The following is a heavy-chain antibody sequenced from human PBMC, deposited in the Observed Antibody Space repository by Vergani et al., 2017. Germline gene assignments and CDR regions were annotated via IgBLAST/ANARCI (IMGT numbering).Heavy chain of an antibody. CDR2: IIPIFGTA. V-gene: IGHV1-69*13. CDR1: GGTFSSYA. D-gene: IGHD2-2*01. Sequence: QVQLVQSGAEVKKPGSSVKVSCKASGGTFSSYAISWVRQAPGQGLEWMGGIIPIFGTANYAQKFQGRVTITADESTSTAYMELSSLRSEDTGVYYCARDAYCSSTSCYPNWFDPWGQGTLVTVSS. J-gene: IGHJ5*02. CDR3: ARDAYCSSTSCYPNWFDP.